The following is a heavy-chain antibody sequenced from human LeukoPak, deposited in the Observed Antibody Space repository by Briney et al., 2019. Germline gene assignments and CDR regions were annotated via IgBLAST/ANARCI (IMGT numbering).Heavy chain of an antibody. V-gene: IGHV3-21*01. J-gene: IGHJ4*02. CDR2: ISSSSSYI. CDR3: ARGTMIVAKFFDY. Sequence: GGSLRLSCAASGFTFSSYSMNWVRQAPGKGLDWVSSISSSSSYIYYADSVKGRFTISRDNAKNSLYLQMNSLRAEDTAVYYCARGTMIVAKFFDYWGQGTLVTVSS. CDR1: GFTFSSYS. D-gene: IGHD3-22*01.